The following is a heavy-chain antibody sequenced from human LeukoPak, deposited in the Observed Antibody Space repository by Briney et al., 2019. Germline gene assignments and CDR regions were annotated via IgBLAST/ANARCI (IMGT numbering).Heavy chain of an antibody. CDR3: ARASSYSSGWYWFDP. CDR2: IYSGGST. V-gene: IGHV3-53*01. J-gene: IGHJ5*02. CDR1: GFPVSSNY. D-gene: IGHD6-19*01. Sequence: PGGSLRLSCAASGFPVSSNYMSWVRQAPGKGLEWVSVIYSGGSTYYADSVKGRFTISRDNSKNTLYLQMNSLRAEDTAVYYCARASSYSSGWYWFDPWGQGTLVTVSS.